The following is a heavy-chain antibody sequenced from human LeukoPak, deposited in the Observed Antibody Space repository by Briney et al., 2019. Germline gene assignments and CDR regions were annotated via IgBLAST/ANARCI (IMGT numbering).Heavy chain of an antibody. J-gene: IGHJ3*02. CDR1: GGSISSYY. D-gene: IGHD3-22*01. Sequence: SETLSLTCTVSGGSISSYYWSWIRQPPGKGLEWIGYIYYSGSTNYNPSLKSRVTMSVDTSKNQFSLKLSSVTAADTAVYYCARGGYDAFDMWGQGTVVTVSS. CDR2: IYYSGST. CDR3: ARGGYDAFDM. V-gene: IGHV4-59*12.